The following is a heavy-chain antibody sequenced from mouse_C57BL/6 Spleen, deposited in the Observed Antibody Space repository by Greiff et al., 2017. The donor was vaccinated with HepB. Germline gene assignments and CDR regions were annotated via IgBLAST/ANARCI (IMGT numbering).Heavy chain of an antibody. V-gene: IGHV14-4*01. Sequence: VQLKESGAELVRPGASVKLSCTASGFNIKDDYMHWVKQRPEQGLEWIGWIDPENGDTEYASKFQGKATITADTSSNTAYLQLSSLTSEDTAVYYCTTGLTTVVATGYFDVWGTGTTVTVSS. J-gene: IGHJ1*03. CDR2: IDPENGDT. CDR3: TTGLTTVVATGYFDV. D-gene: IGHD1-1*01. CDR1: GFNIKDDY.